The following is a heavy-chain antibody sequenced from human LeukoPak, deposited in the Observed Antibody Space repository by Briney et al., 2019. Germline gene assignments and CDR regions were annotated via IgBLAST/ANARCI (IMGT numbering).Heavy chain of an antibody. CDR3: ARGGGSSGYPDY. Sequence: ASVKVSCKASGYTFSDYYMHWVRQAPGQGLEWMGWINPNGDGTNFAQEFQGRVTMTGDISTVYMELRRLRSDDTAVYFCARGGGSSGYPDYWGQGTLVTVSS. V-gene: IGHV1-2*02. CDR2: INPNGDGT. D-gene: IGHD6-19*01. CDR1: GYTFSDYY. J-gene: IGHJ4*02.